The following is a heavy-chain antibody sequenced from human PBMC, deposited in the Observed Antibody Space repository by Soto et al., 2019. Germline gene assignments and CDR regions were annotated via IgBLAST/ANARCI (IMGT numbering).Heavy chain of an antibody. CDR1: GGTFSSYT. CDR2: IIPILGIA. V-gene: IGHV1-69*02. CDR3: ARLVDTADFDY. D-gene: IGHD5-18*01. J-gene: IGHJ4*02. Sequence: QVRLVQSGAEVKKPGSSVKVSCKASGGTFSSYTISWVRQAPGQGLEWMGRIIPILGIANYAQKFQGRVTITADKSTSTAYMELSSLRSEDTAVYYCARLVDTADFDYWGQGTLVTVSS.